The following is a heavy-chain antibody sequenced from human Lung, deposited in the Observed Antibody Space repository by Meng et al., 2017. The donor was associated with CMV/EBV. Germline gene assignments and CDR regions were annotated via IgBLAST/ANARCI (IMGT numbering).Heavy chain of an antibody. J-gene: IGHJ6*02. D-gene: IGHD1-26*01. V-gene: IGHV5-51*01. CDR2: IYPEVSET. Sequence: XVSXXASGYTFTSYWIAWVRQMPGKGLEWMGLIYPEVSETTYSPSFQGKVTISADKSISTAYLQRSSLKASDTAMYYCARARYSGGYYGYGRDVWGQGTTVXVSS. CDR1: GYTFTSYW. CDR3: ARARYSGGYYGYGRDV.